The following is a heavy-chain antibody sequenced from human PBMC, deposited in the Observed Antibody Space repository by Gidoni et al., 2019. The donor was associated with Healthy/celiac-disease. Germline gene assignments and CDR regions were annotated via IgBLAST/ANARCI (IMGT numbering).Heavy chain of an antibody. V-gene: IGHV4-34*01. CDR1: GGSFSGYY. Sequence: VQLQQWGAGLLKPSETLSLTCAVYGGSFSGYYWSWIRQPPGKGLEWIGEINHSGSTNYNPSLKSRVTISVDTSKNQFSLKLSSVTAADTAVYYCARARVVVVAATPYYYYGMDVWGQGTTVTVSS. J-gene: IGHJ6*02. CDR3: ARARVVVVAATPYYYYGMDV. D-gene: IGHD2-15*01. CDR2: INHSGST.